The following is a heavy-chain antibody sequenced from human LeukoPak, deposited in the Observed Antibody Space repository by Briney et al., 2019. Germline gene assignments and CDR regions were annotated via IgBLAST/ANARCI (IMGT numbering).Heavy chain of an antibody. CDR1: GCSISSSSYY. V-gene: IGHV4-39*01. CDR2: IFYTGST. CDR3: ARGRGNYYYYGMDV. J-gene: IGHJ6*02. Sequence: PSETLSLTCPVSGCSISSSSYYWGWIRQPPGKGLEWIGSIFYTGSTYYNPSLKSRVTISVDTSKNQFSLKLSSVTAADTAVYYFARGRGNYYYYGMDVWGQGTTVTVSS. D-gene: IGHD6-25*01.